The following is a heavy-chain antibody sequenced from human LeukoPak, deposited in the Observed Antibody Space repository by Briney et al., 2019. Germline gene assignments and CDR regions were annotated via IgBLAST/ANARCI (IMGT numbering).Heavy chain of an antibody. J-gene: IGHJ4*02. V-gene: IGHV4-39*07. Sequence: SETLSLTCSVSGGSISLSYYYWGWIRQPPGRALEWIGSVYYSGTTSYNPSLKSRVTISVDMSKNHFSLRLSSVTAADTAMYYCARGTLYSGWSYYFDYWGQGSQVTVSS. CDR2: VYYSGTT. D-gene: IGHD6-19*01. CDR3: ARGTLYSGWSYYFDY. CDR1: GGSISLSYYY.